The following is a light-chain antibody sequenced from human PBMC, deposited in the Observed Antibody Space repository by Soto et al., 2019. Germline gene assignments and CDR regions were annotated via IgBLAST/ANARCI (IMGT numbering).Light chain of an antibody. J-gene: IGLJ2*01. CDR2: SDN. V-gene: IGLV1-44*01. CDR3: AAWDDSLNVL. Sequence: QAVVTQPPSASGTPGQRVTISCSGSSSNIGSKTVNWYRQLPGTAPELLIYSDNRRPSGVPDRFSGSKSAASASLTISGLHSEDEGDYYCAAWDDSLNVLFGGGTKVTVL. CDR1: SSNIGSKT.